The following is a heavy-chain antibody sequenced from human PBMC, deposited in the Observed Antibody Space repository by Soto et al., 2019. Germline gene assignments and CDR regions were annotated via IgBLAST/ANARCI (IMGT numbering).Heavy chain of an antibody. V-gene: IGHV4-34*01. J-gene: IGHJ6*02. CDR2: INHSGST. CDR1: GGSLSGYY. Sequence: LSLTCAVYGGSLSGYYWSWIRQPPGKGLEWIGEINHSGSTNYNPSLKSRVTISVDTSKNQFSLKLSSVTAADTAVYYCARVRPKYYYGMDVWGQGTTVTVSS. CDR3: ARVRPKYYYGMDV.